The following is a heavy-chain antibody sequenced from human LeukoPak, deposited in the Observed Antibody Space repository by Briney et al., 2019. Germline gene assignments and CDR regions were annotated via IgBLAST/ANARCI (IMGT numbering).Heavy chain of an antibody. Sequence: GGSLRLSCAASGFTFSSYGMHWVRQAPGKGLEWVAFIRYDGSNKYYADSVKGRFTISRDNSKNTLYLQMNSLRAEDTAVYYCAIPSMEQWLVLDYWGQGTLVTVSS. CDR2: IRYDGSNK. V-gene: IGHV3-30*02. J-gene: IGHJ4*02. D-gene: IGHD6-19*01. CDR1: GFTFSSYG. CDR3: AIPSMEQWLVLDY.